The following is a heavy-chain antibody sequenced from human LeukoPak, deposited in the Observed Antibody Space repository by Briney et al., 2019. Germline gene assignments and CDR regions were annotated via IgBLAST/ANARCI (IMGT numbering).Heavy chain of an antibody. CDR2: INPSGGST. J-gene: IGHJ3*02. V-gene: IGHV1-46*03. CDR1: GYTFTSYY. Sequence: ASVKVSCKASGYTFTSYYMHWVRQAPGQGLEWKGIINPSGGSTSYAQKFQGRVTMTRDTSTSTVYMELSSLRSEDTAVYYCARLGYCGGDCPPAFDIWGQGTMVTVSS. D-gene: IGHD2-21*01. CDR3: ARLGYCGGDCPPAFDI.